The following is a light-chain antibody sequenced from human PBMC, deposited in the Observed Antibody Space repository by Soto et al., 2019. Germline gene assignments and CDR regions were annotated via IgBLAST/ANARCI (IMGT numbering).Light chain of an antibody. CDR2: GAS. CDR3: QQYNNWPPVT. J-gene: IGKJ1*01. CDR1: QSVSSN. V-gene: IGKV3-15*01. Sequence: EIVITQSPATLSVSPGERATLSCRASQSVSSNLAWYQQKPGQAPRLLIYGASTRATGIPARFSGSGSGTELTLTISSLQSEDFAVYYCQQYNNWPPVTFGQGTKVDIK.